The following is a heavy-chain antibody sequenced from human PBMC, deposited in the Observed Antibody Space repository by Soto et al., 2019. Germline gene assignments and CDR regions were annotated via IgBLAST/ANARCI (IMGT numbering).Heavy chain of an antibody. J-gene: IGHJ2*01. D-gene: IGHD4-4*01. CDR2: ISYDGSNK. Sequence: QVQLVESGGGVVQPGRSLRLSCAASGFTFSSYAMHWVRQAPGKGLEWVAVISYDGSNKYYADSVKGRFTISRDNSKNPLYLQMNSLGLEDTAVYYCARPMWRDDYNWGYFDLWGRGTLVTVSS. CDR1: GFTFSSYA. CDR3: ARPMWRDDYNWGYFDL. V-gene: IGHV3-30-3*01.